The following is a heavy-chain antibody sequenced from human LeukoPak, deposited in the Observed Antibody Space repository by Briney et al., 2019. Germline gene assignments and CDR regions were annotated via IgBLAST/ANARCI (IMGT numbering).Heavy chain of an antibody. J-gene: IGHJ4*02. CDR3: AKDLRYYDSSGYFGY. V-gene: IGHV3-23*01. D-gene: IGHD3-22*01. CDR1: GFTFSSYA. CDR2: ISGSGGST. Sequence: GGSLRLSCAAPGFTFSSYAMSWVRQAPGKGLEWVSAISGSGGSTYYADSVKGRFTISRDNSKNTLYLQMNSLRAEDTAVYYCAKDLRYYDSSGYFGYWGQGTLVTVSS.